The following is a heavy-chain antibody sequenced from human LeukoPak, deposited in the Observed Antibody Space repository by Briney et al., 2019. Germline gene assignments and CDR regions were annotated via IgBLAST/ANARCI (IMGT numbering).Heavy chain of an antibody. J-gene: IGHJ4*02. CDR2: IYHSWST. Sequence: PSETLSLTCAVSGYSISSGYYWGWIRQPPGKGLEWIGSIYHSWSTYYNPSLKSRVTISVDTSKNQFSLKLSSVTGADTAVYYCATVYSNYAQNIDYWGQGTLVTVSS. V-gene: IGHV4-38-2*01. CDR3: ATVYSNYAQNIDY. CDR1: GYSISSGYY. D-gene: IGHD4-11*01.